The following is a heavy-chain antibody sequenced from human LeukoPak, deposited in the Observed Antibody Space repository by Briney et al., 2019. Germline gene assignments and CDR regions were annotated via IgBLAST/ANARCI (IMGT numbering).Heavy chain of an antibody. CDR3: ARVPLPSTVYFDY. D-gene: IGHD2-2*01. V-gene: IGHV3-48*01. CDR2: ITNSGNSK. CDR1: AFTFSSYS. Sequence: PPGGSLRLSCAASAFTFSSYSMNWVRQAPGKGLEWVSYITNSGNSKIYADSVKGRFTISRDNAKNSLSLQMNSLRAEDTAVYYCARVPLPSTVYFDYWGQGRLVTVSS. J-gene: IGHJ4*02.